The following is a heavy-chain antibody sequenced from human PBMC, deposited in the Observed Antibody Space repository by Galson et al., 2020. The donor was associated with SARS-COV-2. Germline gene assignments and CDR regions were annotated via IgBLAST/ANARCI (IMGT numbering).Heavy chain of an antibody. V-gene: IGHV4-4*02. CDR3: ARVEAAAGTVQYYFDY. Sequence: SETLSLTCAVSGGSISSSNWWSWVRQPPGKGLEWIGEIYHSGSTNYNPSLKSRVTISVDKSKNQFSLKLSSVTAADTAVYYCARVEAAAGTVQYYFDYWGQGTLVTVSS. D-gene: IGHD6-13*01. J-gene: IGHJ4*02. CDR2: IYHSGST. CDR1: GGSISSSNW.